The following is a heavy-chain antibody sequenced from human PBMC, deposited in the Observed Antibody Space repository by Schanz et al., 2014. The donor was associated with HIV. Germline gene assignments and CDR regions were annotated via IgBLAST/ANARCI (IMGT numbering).Heavy chain of an antibody. J-gene: IGHJ3*02. D-gene: IGHD6-19*01. CDR2: ISSSGNTI. CDR3: ARSPWLRDDGLDI. V-gene: IGHV3-11*01. Sequence: QEQLVESGGGVVQPGGSLRLSCAASGITFSDYYMSWIRQAPRKGLEWVAYISSSGNTINYADSVKGRFTISRDNAKNSLYLQLNSLRAEDTAVYYCARSPWLRDDGLDIWGQGTMVTVSS. CDR1: GITFSDYY.